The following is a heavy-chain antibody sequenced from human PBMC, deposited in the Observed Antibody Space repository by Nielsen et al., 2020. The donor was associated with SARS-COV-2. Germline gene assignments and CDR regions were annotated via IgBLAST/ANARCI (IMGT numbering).Heavy chain of an antibody. Sequence: GESLKISCAASGFTFSNAWMSWVRQAPGKGLEWVSSISSSSSYIYYADSVKGRFTISRDNAKNSLYLQMNSLRAEDTAVYYCARAKTTRVTIFGVVTPGAFDIWGQGTMVTVSS. V-gene: IGHV3-21*04. CDR2: ISSSSSYI. CDR3: ARAKTTRVTIFGVVTPGAFDI. CDR1: GFTFSNAW. J-gene: IGHJ3*02. D-gene: IGHD3-3*01.